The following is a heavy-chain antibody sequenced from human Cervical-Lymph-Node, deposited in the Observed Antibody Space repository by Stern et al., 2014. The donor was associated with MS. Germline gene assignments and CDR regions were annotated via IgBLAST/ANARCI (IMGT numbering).Heavy chain of an antibody. J-gene: IGHJ5*02. CDR3: ARRIEGRREVVMWFDP. D-gene: IGHD1-26*01. V-gene: IGHV1-8*01. Sequence: QLVQSGAAVKRPGASVKVSCKASGYSFPSYDINWVREANGQGLEWMGWGNPNSGNTGYAQKFQGRVTMTRNISIDTVYMELTSLRSEDTAVYYCARRIEGRREVVMWFDPWGQGTLVTVSS. CDR1: GYSFPSYD. CDR2: GNPNSGNT.